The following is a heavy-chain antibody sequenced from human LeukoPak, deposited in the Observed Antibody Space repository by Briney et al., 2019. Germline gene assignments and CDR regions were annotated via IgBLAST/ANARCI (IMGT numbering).Heavy chain of an antibody. CDR1: GFTFSSYS. D-gene: IGHD3-10*01. CDR2: ICSSSSYI. J-gene: IGHJ6*02. V-gene: IGHV3-21*01. Sequence: PGGSLRLSCAASGFTFSSYSMNWVRQAPGKGLGWVSSICSSSSYIYYADSVKGRFTISRDNAKNSLYLQMNSLRAEDTAVYYCARDETYGSGSHYYYYGMDVWGQGTTVTVSS. CDR3: ARDETYGSGSHYYYYGMDV.